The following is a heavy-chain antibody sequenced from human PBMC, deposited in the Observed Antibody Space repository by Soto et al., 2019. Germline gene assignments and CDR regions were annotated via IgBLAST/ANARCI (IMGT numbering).Heavy chain of an antibody. CDR2: IYPGDSDT. Sequence: GESLKISCNGSGYSFTSYWICWVRQMPWKGLEWMGIIYPGDSDTRYSPSFQGQVTISADKSISTAYLQWSSLKASDTAMYYCARQRYCGGDCYSLYYYYGMDVWGQGTTVTVSS. CDR3: ARQRYCGGDCYSLYYYYGMDV. D-gene: IGHD2-21*02. J-gene: IGHJ6*02. CDR1: GYSFTSYW. V-gene: IGHV5-51*01.